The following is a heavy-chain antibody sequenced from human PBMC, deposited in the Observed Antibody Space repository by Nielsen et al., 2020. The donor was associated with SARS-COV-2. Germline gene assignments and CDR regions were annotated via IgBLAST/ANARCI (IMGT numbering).Heavy chain of an antibody. CDR2: ISWNSGSI. Sequence: LKISCAASGFTFDDYAMHWVRQAPGKGLEWVSGISWNSGSIGYADSVKGRFTISRDNAKNSLYLQMNSLRAEDTALYYCAKVGYSGYDDAFDIWGQGTMVTVSS. V-gene: IGHV3-9*01. D-gene: IGHD5-12*01. CDR3: AKVGYSGYDDAFDI. CDR1: GFTFDDYA. J-gene: IGHJ3*02.